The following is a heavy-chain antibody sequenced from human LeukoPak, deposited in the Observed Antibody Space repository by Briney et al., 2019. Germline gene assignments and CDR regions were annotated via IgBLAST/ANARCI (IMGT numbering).Heavy chain of an antibody. J-gene: IGHJ5*02. CDR2: IYYSGST. Sequence: SQTLSLTCAVSGVSISSGDYYWSWLRQPPGKGLEWIGYIYYSGSTYYNPSLKSRVTISVDTSKNQFSLKLSSVTAADTAVYYCARAPYSSSLFGWFDPWGQGTLVTVSS. V-gene: IGHV4-30-4*01. D-gene: IGHD6-6*01. CDR1: GVSISSGDYY. CDR3: ARAPYSSSLFGWFDP.